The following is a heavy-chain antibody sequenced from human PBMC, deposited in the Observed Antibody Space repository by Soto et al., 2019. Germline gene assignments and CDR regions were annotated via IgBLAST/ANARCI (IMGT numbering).Heavy chain of an antibody. D-gene: IGHD3-10*01. Sequence: KPSETLSLTCDVSGYAISSGFYWAWIRQPPGKRLEWVGNIYHTGTTYYNPSLKSRVTMSVDTSKNQFSLRRSSVTAADTAVFYCARVRTVGMSGSPGDSWGQGTLVTVSS. V-gene: IGHV4-38-2*01. CDR1: GYAISSGFY. J-gene: IGHJ4*02. CDR3: ARVRTVGMSGSPGDS. CDR2: IYHTGTT.